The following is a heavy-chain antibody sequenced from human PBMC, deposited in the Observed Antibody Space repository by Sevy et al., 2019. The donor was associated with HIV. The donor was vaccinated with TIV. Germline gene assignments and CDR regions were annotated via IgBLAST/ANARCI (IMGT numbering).Heavy chain of an antibody. J-gene: IGHJ4*02. CDR2: IYPGDSDT. CDR3: ARGGSMVRGVIVSDFDY. CDR1: GYSFTSYW. Sequence: GESLKISCKGSGYSFTSYWIGWVRQMPGKGLEWMGIIYPGDSDTRYSPSFQGQVTISADKSISTAYLQWSSPKASDTAMYYCARGGSMVRGVIVSDFDYWGQGTLVTVSS. V-gene: IGHV5-51*01. D-gene: IGHD3-10*01.